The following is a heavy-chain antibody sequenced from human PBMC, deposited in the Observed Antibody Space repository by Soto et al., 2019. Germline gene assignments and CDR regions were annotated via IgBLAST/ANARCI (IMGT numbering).Heavy chain of an antibody. Sequence: PSETLSLTCTVSGGSISSGGYYWSWIRQHPGKGLEWIGYIYYSGSTYYNPSLKSRVTISVDTSKNQFSLKLSSVTAADTAVYYCARGRGLYAYFDYWGQGTLVTVSS. CDR2: IYYSGST. J-gene: IGHJ4*02. CDR3: ARGRGLYAYFDY. CDR1: GGSISSGGYY. D-gene: IGHD2-8*01. V-gene: IGHV4-31*03.